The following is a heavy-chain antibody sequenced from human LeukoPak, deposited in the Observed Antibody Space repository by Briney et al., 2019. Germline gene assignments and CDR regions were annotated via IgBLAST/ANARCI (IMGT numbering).Heavy chain of an antibody. CDR2: ISGSGGST. Sequence: PGVSLRLSCAASGFTFSSHGMSWVRQAPGKGLEWVSAISGSGGSTYYADSVKARFTISRDNSKNTLYLQMNSLRAEDTAVYYCARAPGYDYGFDYWGQRTLVTVYS. J-gene: IGHJ4*02. V-gene: IGHV3-23*01. D-gene: IGHD5-18*01. CDR1: GFTFSSHG. CDR3: ARAPGYDYGFDY.